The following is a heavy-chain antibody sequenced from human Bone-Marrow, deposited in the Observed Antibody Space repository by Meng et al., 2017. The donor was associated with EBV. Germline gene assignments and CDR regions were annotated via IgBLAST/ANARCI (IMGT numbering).Heavy chain of an antibody. CDR2: VGGSGGDT. CDR3: AKIIGPFDY. J-gene: IGHJ4*02. CDR1: GFMFSSYD. V-gene: IGHV3-23*01. Sequence: EVQLLESGGGLVQPGGSLRLSCAASGFMFSSYDMSWVRQAPGKGLEWVSAVGGSGGDTYYADSVKGRFTISRDNSKNTLYLQMNSLRAEDTAVYYCAKIIGPFDYWGQGTLVTVSS.